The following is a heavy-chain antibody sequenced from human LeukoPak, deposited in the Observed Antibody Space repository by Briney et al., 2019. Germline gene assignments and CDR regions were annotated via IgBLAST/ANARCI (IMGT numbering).Heavy chain of an antibody. V-gene: IGHV1-18*01. CDR3: SRGGGYYYTTGYPFDY. J-gene: IGHJ4*02. Sequence: ASVKVSCKASGYTFTTYGISWVRQAPGQGLEWVGWISAYSGNTNYAQKFQGRVTMTTDTSTSTAYTDLRSLTSDDTAVYYCSRGGGYYYTTGYPFDYWGQGTLVTVSS. D-gene: IGHD3-9*01. CDR2: ISAYSGNT. CDR1: GYTFTTYG.